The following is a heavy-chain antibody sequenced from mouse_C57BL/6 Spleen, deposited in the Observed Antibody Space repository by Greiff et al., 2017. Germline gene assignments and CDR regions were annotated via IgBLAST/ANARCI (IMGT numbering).Heavy chain of an antibody. CDR2: IYPSDSET. D-gene: IGHD2-1*01. Sequence: QVQLQQSGAELVRPGSSVKLSCKASGYTFTSYWMDWVKQRPGQGLEWIGNIYPSDSETHYNQKFKDKATLTVDKSSSTAYMQLSSLTSEDSAVYYCASYYGNYQGYFDVWGTGTTVTVSS. CDR1: GYTFTSYW. V-gene: IGHV1-61*01. J-gene: IGHJ1*03. CDR3: ASYYGNYQGYFDV.